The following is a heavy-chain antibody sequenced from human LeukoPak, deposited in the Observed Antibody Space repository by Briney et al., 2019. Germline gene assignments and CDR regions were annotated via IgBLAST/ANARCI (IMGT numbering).Heavy chain of an antibody. CDR1: GFPFSSYS. CDR2: ISPTRSYI. CDR3: ATVAGDCSGGRCYLLRFDY. Sequence: GGSLRLSCVVSGFPFSSYSTNWVRQAPGKGLEWVASISPTRSYIFYADSVKGRFTISREDSKNSLYLQMNSLRGDDTAVYYCATVAGDCSGGRCYLLRFDYWGQGTLVTVSS. D-gene: IGHD2-15*01. J-gene: IGHJ4*02. V-gene: IGHV3-21*01.